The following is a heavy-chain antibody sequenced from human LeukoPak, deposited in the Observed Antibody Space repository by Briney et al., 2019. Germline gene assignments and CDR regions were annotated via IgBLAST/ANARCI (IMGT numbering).Heavy chain of an antibody. D-gene: IGHD6-19*01. CDR1: GFAVTSNS. V-gene: IGHV3-53*05. CDR2: IYADGST. J-gene: IGHJ6*02. Sequence: GGSLRLSCAASGFAVTSNSISWVRQAPGKGLEWVSFIYADGSTNYADSVKGRFTISRDNSKNTVYLQMNGLRAEDTAEYFCARDGGSGTPVADTRTNYYGMDVWGQGTTVTVSS. CDR3: ARDGGSGTPVADTRTNYYGMDV.